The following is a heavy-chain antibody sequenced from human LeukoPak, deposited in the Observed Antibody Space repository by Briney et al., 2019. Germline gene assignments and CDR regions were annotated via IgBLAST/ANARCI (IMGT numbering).Heavy chain of an antibody. CDR2: IYYSGST. CDR3: ARGSTAMVTRVRYRADY. V-gene: IGHV4-31*03. D-gene: IGHD5-18*01. J-gene: IGHJ4*02. CDR1: GGSISSGGYY. Sequence: SQTLSLTCTVSGGSISSGGYYWSWIRQHPGKGLEWIGYIYYSGSTYYNPSLKSRVTISVDTSKNQFSLKLSSVTAADTAVYYCARGSTAMVTRVRYRADYWGQGTLVTVSS.